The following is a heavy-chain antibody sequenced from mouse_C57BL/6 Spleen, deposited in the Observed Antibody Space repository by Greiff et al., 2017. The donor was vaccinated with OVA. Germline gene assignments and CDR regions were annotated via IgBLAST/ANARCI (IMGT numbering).Heavy chain of an antibody. CDR1: GYTFTSYW. CDR3: ARERDGYDYYFDY. D-gene: IGHD2-2*01. Sequence: VQLQQSGAELVRPGSSVKLSCKASGYTFTSYWMHWVKQRPIQGLEWIGNIDPSDSETHYNQKFKDKATLTVDKSSSTAYMQLSSLTSEDSAVYYCARERDGYDYYFDYWGQGTTLTVSS. CDR2: IDPSDSET. V-gene: IGHV1-52*01. J-gene: IGHJ2*01.